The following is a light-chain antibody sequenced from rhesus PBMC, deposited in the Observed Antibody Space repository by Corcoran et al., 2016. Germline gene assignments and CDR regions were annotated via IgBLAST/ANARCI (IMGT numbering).Light chain of an antibody. J-gene: IGKJ1*01. CDR2: GAS. CDR3: YQHSSGWT. CDR1: QSVSNY. V-gene: IGKV3-10*01. Sequence: QVILTQSPATLSLSPGERATLSCRARQSVSNYLAWYQQKPGKAPRLLIFGASSRATDIPDRLSGRGAGIEFIITSSCMEPEYLGVDHCYQHSSGWTFGQGTKVEIK.